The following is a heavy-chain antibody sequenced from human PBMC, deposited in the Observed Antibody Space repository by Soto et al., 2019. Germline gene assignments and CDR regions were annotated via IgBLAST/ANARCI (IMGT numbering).Heavy chain of an antibody. J-gene: IGHJ4*02. Sequence: QVQLVQSGAEVKKPGSSVKVSCKASGGTFSSYAISWVRQAPGQGLEWMGGIIPIFVTANYAQRFQGRVTIAADESTSTAYRELSSLRSEDTAVYYWARGGYSDILPGPPPPFDYWGQGTLVTVSS. CDR2: IIPIFVTA. CDR3: ARGGYSDILPGPPPPFDY. D-gene: IGHD3-9*01. CDR1: GGTFSSYA. V-gene: IGHV1-69*12.